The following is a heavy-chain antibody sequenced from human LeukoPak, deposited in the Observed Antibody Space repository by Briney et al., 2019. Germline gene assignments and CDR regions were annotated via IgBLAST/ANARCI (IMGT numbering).Heavy chain of an antibody. CDR2: IWYDGRNK. CDR3: AKEQMGCSGGSCYDAFDI. CDR1: GFTLSSYG. D-gene: IGHD2-15*01. Sequence: PGRSLRLSCAASGFTLSSYGMHWVRQAPGKGLEWVAVIWYDGRNKYYADSVKGRFTISRDNSKNTLYLQMNSLRAEDTAVYYCAKEQMGCSGGSCYDAFDIWGQGTMVTVSS. V-gene: IGHV3-33*06. J-gene: IGHJ3*02.